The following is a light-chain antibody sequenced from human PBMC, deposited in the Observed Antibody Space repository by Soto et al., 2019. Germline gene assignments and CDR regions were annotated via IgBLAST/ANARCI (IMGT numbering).Light chain of an antibody. CDR2: GAS. V-gene: IGKV1-9*01. J-gene: IGKJ5*01. Sequence: DIQLTQSPSFLSASVGARVPITCRASQGTSSYLAWFQQKPGRAPKLLIYGASTLQSGVPARFSGSGSGTDFTLTISNLQPEDFATYYCQQLNAYPLTFGQGTRLEI. CDR1: QGTSSY. CDR3: QQLNAYPLT.